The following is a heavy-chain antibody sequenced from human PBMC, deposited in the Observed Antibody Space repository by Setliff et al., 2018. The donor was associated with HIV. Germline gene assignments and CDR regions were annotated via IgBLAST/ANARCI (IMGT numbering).Heavy chain of an antibody. CDR3: ARTLWFEESASYDAFDI. J-gene: IGHJ3*02. CDR1: GGPINSGSYH. D-gene: IGHD3-10*01. Sequence: SETLSLTCTVSGGPINSGSYHWGWIRQPPGKGLEWIGTIFYTGTGTTYSNPSLTSRVTISIDTSKNQFSLKLRSVTAADTAVYYCARTLWFEESASYDAFDIWGQGTMVTVSS. CDR2: IFYTGTGTT. V-gene: IGHV4-39*01.